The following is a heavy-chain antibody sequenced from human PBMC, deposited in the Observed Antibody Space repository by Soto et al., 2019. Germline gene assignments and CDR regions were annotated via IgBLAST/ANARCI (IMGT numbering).Heavy chain of an antibody. D-gene: IGHD3-22*01. CDR3: AAGASYYYDSSGPDAFDI. CDR1: GFTFTSSA. CDR2: IVVGSGNT. Sequence: SVKVSCKASGFTFTSSAMQWVRQARGQRLEWIGWIVVGSGNTNYAQKFQERVTITRDMSTSTAYMELSSLRSEDTAVYYCAAGASYYYDSSGPDAFDIWGQGTMVTVSS. J-gene: IGHJ3*02. V-gene: IGHV1-58*02.